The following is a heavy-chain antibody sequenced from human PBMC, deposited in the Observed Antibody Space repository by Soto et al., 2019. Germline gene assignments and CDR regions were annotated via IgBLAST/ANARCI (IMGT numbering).Heavy chain of an antibody. CDR1: GFTFGDYA. Sequence: GGSLRLSCTASGFTFGDYAMSWFRQAPGKGLEWVGFIRSKAYGGTTEYAASVKGRFTISRDDSKSIAYLQMNSLKTEDTAVYYCTRARVVAATYNWFDPWGQGTLVTVSS. V-gene: IGHV3-49*03. CDR2: IRSKAYGGTT. D-gene: IGHD2-15*01. CDR3: TRARVVAATYNWFDP. J-gene: IGHJ5*02.